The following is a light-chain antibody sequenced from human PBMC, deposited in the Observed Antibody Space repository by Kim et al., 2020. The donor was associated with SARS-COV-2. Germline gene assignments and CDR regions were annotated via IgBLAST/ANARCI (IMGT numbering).Light chain of an antibody. CDR3: QQYDSYSYT. Sequence: DIQMTQSPSTLSASVGDRVTITCRASQSISNWLMWFQQKPGRAPKLLIYKASNLGSGVPSRFSGSGSGTEFTLTITSLQPDDFATYYCQQYDSYSYTFGQWTKLEI. CDR2: KAS. V-gene: IGKV1-5*03. J-gene: IGKJ2*01. CDR1: QSISNW.